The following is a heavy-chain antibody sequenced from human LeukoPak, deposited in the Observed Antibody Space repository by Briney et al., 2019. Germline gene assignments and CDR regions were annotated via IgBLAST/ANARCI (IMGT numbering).Heavy chain of an antibody. Sequence: GGSLRLSCAASGFTFSSYAMHWVRQAPGKGLEWVSAISGSGGSTYYADSVKGRFTISRDNSKNTLYLQMNSLRAEDTAVYYCAKDFTYYYGSGFRFDPWGQGTLVTVSS. CDR1: GFTFSSYA. V-gene: IGHV3-23*01. J-gene: IGHJ5*02. CDR2: ISGSGGST. D-gene: IGHD3-10*01. CDR3: AKDFTYYYGSGFRFDP.